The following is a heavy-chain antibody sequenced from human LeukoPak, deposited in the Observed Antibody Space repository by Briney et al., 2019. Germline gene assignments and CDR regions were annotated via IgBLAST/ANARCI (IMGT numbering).Heavy chain of an antibody. V-gene: IGHV3-30*02. CDR1: GFTFSSYG. CDR2: IRYDGSNK. J-gene: IGHJ4*02. CDR3: AKLGSHSPDY. Sequence: GGSLRLSCAASGFTFSSYGMHWVRQAPGKGLEWVAFIRYDGSNKYYADSVKGRFTISRDNSENTVYLQMNSLRAEDTAVYYCAKLGSHSPDYWGQGTLVTVSS. D-gene: IGHD3-10*01.